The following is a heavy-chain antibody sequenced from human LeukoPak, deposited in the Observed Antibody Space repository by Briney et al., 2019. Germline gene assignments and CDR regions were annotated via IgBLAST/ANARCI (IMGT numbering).Heavy chain of an antibody. CDR1: GYTFTGYY. Sequence: ASVKVSCKASGYTFTGYYMHWVRQAHGQGLEWMGWINPNSGGTNYAQKFQGRVTMTRDTSISTAYMELSRLRSDDTAVYYCARVLDTAMALDYWGQGTLVTVSS. D-gene: IGHD5-18*01. CDR3: ARVLDTAMALDY. J-gene: IGHJ4*02. V-gene: IGHV1-2*02. CDR2: INPNSGGT.